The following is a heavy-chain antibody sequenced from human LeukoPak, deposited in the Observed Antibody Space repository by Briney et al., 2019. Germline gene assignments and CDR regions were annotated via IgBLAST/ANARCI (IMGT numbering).Heavy chain of an antibody. CDR2: IYSGGST. CDR1: GFTVSSNY. J-gene: IGHJ3*02. V-gene: IGHV3-53*01. Sequence: SGGSLRLSCAASGFTVSSNYMSWVRQAPGKGLEWVSVIYSGGSTYYADSVKGRFTISRDNSKNTLYLQMNSLRAEDTAVYYCARARLDAFDIWGQGTMVTVSS. D-gene: IGHD6-25*01. CDR3: ARARLDAFDI.